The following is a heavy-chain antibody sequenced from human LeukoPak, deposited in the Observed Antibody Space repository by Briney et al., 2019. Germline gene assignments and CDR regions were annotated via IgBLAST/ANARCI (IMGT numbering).Heavy chain of an antibody. D-gene: IGHD5-18*01. J-gene: IGHJ4*02. CDR2: IYPGDSDT. CDR3: ARHQYGAMARPFDY. V-gene: IGHV5-51*01. Sequence: GESLKISCKGSGYSFTDYWIAWVRQMPGKGLELMGIIYPGDSDTRYNPSFQGQVTISADKSITTAYLQWSSLKASDTAMYYCARHQYGAMARPFDYWGQGTLVTVSS. CDR1: GYSFTDYW.